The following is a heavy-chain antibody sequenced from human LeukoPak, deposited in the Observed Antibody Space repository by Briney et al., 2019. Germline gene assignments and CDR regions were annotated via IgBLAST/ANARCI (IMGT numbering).Heavy chain of an antibody. V-gene: IGHV3-33*08. D-gene: IGHD4-17*01. Sequence: GGSLRLSCAASGFTVSSNYMRWVRQAPGKGLEWVAFIWYDGSNKYYADSVKGRFTISRDNSKNTLYPQMNSLTAEDTAVYYCARDGTVTAGPFDPWGGGTLVTVSS. J-gene: IGHJ5*02. CDR2: IWYDGSNK. CDR3: ARDGTVTAGPFDP. CDR1: GFTVSSNY.